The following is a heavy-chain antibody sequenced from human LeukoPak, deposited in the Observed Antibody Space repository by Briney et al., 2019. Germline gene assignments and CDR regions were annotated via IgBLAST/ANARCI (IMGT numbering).Heavy chain of an antibody. D-gene: IGHD3-22*01. CDR2: ISYDGSNK. CDR1: GFTFISYA. V-gene: IGHV3-30*04. Sequence: PGGSLSLSCAASGFTFISYAMHWVRQAPGKGLEWVAVISYDGSNKYYADSVKGRFTISRDNSKNTLYLQMNSLRAEDTAVYYCARDKGSSGYYNFDYWGQGTLVTVSS. J-gene: IGHJ4*02. CDR3: ARDKGSSGYYNFDY.